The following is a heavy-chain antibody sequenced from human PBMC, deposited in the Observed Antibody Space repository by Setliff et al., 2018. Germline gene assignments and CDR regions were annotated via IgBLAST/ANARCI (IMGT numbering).Heavy chain of an antibody. J-gene: IGHJ6*03. Sequence: ASVKVSCKASGYNFTSYYIHWVRQAPGQGLEWMGVINPTVSSTRYAQKFQGRATMTGDESTSTAYMELSSLRSEDTAVYYCATCVGTSWYDYNFYMDVWGIGTTVTVSS. CDR3: ATCVGTSWYDYNFYMDV. D-gene: IGHD1-26*01. CDR1: GYNFTSYY. CDR2: INPTVSST. V-gene: IGHV1-46*01.